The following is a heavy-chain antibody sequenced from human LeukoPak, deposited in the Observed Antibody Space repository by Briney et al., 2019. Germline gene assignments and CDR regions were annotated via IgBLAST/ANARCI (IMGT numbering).Heavy chain of an antibody. CDR3: ARDWEYNSRWYFPFDF. CDR2: ISSSGSTI. CDR1: GFTFSSYE. D-gene: IGHD6-13*01. Sequence: GGSLRLSCAASGFTFSSYEMNWVRQAPGKGLEWVSYISSSGSTIYYADSVKGRFTISRDNAKNSLYLQMNSLRAEDTAVYYCARDWEYNSRWYFPFDFWGQGTLVTVSS. J-gene: IGHJ4*02. V-gene: IGHV3-48*03.